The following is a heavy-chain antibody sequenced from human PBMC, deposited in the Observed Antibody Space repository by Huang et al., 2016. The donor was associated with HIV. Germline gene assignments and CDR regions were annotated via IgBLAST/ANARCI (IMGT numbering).Heavy chain of an antibody. CDR1: GGLMRRQS. CDR2: VFNTGTT. Sequence: QVQLQESGPGLVKPSETLSLTCAVSGGLMRRQSWAWIRQPPGKGLEWIGTVFNTGTTNYNPSVQSRVTVSLDTSRNQFFLTLKSVTPADTAVYYCAQEKSFGNWANNWFDPWGQGTLVTVSS. CDR3: AQEKSFGNWANNWFDP. D-gene: IGHD3-16*01. J-gene: IGHJ5*02. V-gene: IGHV4-59*11.